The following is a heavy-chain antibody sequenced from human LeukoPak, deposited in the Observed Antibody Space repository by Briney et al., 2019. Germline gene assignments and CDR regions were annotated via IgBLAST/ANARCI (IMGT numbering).Heavy chain of an antibody. J-gene: IGHJ4*02. CDR3: AKDWGGATSVYFDY. D-gene: IGHD1-26*01. Sequence: PGGSLRLSCAASGFTFSSYAMNWVRQAPGKGLEWVSTISDSGGNTYYADSVKGRFTISRDNSKNTLYLQMNSLRAEDMAVYYCAKDWGGATSVYFDYWGQGILVTVSS. CDR1: GFTFSSYA. CDR2: ISDSGGNT. V-gene: IGHV3-23*01.